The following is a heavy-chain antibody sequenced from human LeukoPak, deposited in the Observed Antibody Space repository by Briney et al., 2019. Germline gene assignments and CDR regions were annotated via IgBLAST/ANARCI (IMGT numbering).Heavy chain of an antibody. D-gene: IGHD3-22*01. CDR1: GYTFTGYY. J-gene: IGHJ1*01. Sequence: ASVKVSCKASGYTFTGYYMHWVRQAPGQGLEWMGWINPNSGGTNYAQKFQGRVTMTRDTAISTAYMELSRLRSDDKAVYYCARDPAYYYDSSGYYGEYFQHWGQGTLVTVSS. V-gene: IGHV1-2*02. CDR3: ARDPAYYYDSSGYYGEYFQH. CDR2: INPNSGGT.